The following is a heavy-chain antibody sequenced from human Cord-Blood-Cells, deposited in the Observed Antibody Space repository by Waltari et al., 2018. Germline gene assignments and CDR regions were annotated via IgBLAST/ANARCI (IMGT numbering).Heavy chain of an antibody. CDR2: IYYSRNT. CDR1: GGSISSSSYY. V-gene: IGHV4-39*01. CDR3: ASTGYSSWYFDY. J-gene: IGHJ4*02. D-gene: IGHD6-13*01. Sequence: QLQLQESGPGLVKPSETLSLTGTVSGGSISSSSYYWGWFRQPPGKGLEWIGSIYYSRNTYSNPSLQSRVTISVDTSKNQFSLKLSSVTAADTAVYYCASTGYSSWYFDYWGQGTLVTVSS.